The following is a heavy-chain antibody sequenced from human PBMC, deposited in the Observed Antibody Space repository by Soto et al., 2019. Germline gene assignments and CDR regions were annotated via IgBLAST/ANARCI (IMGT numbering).Heavy chain of an antibody. CDR3: AKENTPDYGDYVDY. V-gene: IGHV3-23*01. CDR2: ISGSGTST. D-gene: IGHD4-17*01. Sequence: EVQLLESGGGLVQPGGSLRLSCAASGFTFSSYAMSWLRQAPGKGLKWLPSISGSGTSTYYADSVKGRFTISRDNSKNTMYLQMPNLKAEDTALYFCAKENTPDYGDYVDYWGQGTLVTVSS. J-gene: IGHJ4*02. CDR1: GFTFSSYA.